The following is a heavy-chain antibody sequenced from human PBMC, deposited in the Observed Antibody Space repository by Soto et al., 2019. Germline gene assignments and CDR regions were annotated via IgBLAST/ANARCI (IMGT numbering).Heavy chain of an antibody. J-gene: IGHJ4*02. Sequence: EVQLVESGGGLVQPGGSLRLSCAASGFTFSSYSMNWVRQAPGKGLEWVSYISSGGSTIYYPDSVKGRFTISRDNANNSLYLQMNSLRDEDTAVYYCARDKAVAPDYWGQGTLVIVSS. CDR1: GFTFSSYS. D-gene: IGHD6-19*01. V-gene: IGHV3-48*02. CDR2: ISSGGSTI. CDR3: ARDKAVAPDY.